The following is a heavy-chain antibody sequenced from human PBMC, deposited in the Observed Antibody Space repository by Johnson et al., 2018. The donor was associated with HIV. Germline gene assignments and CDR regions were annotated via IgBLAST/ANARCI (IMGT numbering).Heavy chain of an antibody. Sequence: VQLVESGGGVVQPGRSLRLSCAASGFTFSSYGMHWVRQAPGKGLEWVAVIWYDGSNKYYADSVKGRFTISRDNSKNTLYLHMNSLRAEDTAVYYCAKDRRSSSLDAFDIWGEGTMVTVSS. CDR1: GFTFSSYG. V-gene: IGHV3-33*06. J-gene: IGHJ3*02. CDR2: IWYDGSNK. D-gene: IGHD6-13*01. CDR3: AKDRRSSSLDAFDI.